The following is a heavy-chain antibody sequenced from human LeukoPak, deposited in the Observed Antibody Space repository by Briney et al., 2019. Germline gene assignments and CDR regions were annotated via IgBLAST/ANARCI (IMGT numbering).Heavy chain of an antibody. J-gene: IGHJ4*02. CDR2: IKQDGSEK. CDR3: ARDRLVGALDY. Sequence: GGSLRLSYAASGFTFSSYWMSWVRQAPGKGLECVANIKQDGSEKYYVDSVKGRFTISRDNAKNSLYLQMNSLRAEDTAVYYCARDRLVGALDYWGQGTLVTVSS. V-gene: IGHV3-7*01. D-gene: IGHD1-26*01. CDR1: GFTFSSYW.